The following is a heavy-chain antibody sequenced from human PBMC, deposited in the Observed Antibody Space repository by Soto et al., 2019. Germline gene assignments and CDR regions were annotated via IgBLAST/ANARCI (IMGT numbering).Heavy chain of an antibody. D-gene: IGHD3-3*01. J-gene: IGHJ5*02. CDR3: ARGQRFSDWFDP. CDR1: GGTISGYY. CDR2: IYSSGNT. Sequence: SETLSLTCSVSGGTISGYYWTWIRQPAGKGLEWIGRIYSSGNTKYSPSLQSRVTMSLDTSNNQFSLRLTSVTAADTAVYYCARGQRFSDWFDPWGQGTLVTVSS. V-gene: IGHV4-4*07.